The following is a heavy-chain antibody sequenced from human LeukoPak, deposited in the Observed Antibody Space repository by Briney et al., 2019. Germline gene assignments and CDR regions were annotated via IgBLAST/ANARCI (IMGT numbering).Heavy chain of an antibody. D-gene: IGHD5-24*01. CDR1: GFTFSSYS. CDR2: ISSSSSTI. Sequence: PGGSLRLSCAASGFTFSSYSMNWVRQAPGKGLEWVSYISSSSSTIYYADSVKGRFTISRDNAKNSLYLQMNSLRAEDTAVYYCAREARFGDGYNVYWGRGTLVTVSS. CDR3: AREARFGDGYNVY. J-gene: IGHJ4*02. V-gene: IGHV3-48*01.